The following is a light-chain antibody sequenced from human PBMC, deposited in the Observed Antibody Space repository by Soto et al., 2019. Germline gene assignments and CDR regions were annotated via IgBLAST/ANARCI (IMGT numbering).Light chain of an antibody. CDR1: QSISSN. J-gene: IGKJ1*01. CDR2: AAS. CDR3: QQTYITPPT. Sequence: DIQMTQSPASLSPSVGDRVTITCRASQSISSNLNWYQQKPGKAPNLLIYAASSLQSGVPSRFSGSGSGTDFTLTISSLQPEDFATYYCQQTYITPPTFGQGTKVEI. V-gene: IGKV1-39*01.